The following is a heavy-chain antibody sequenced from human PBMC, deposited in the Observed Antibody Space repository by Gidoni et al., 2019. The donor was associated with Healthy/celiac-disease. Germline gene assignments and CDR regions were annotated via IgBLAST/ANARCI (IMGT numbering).Heavy chain of an antibody. CDR1: RDTFSSYS. V-gene: IGHV1-69*01. CDR3: ARGLTIFEADY. D-gene: IGHD3-3*01. J-gene: IGHJ4*02. Sequence: QVQLVQSGAEVKNPGSSLKVSGHASRDTFSSYSISWVRQAPGQGLEWMGGIIPIFGTANYAQKFQGRVTITADESTSTAYMELSSLRSEDTAVYYCARGLTIFEADYWGQGTLVTVSS. CDR2: IIPIFGTA.